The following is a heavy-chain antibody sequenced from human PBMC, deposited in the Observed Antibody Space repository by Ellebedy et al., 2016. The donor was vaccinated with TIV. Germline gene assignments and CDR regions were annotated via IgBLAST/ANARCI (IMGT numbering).Heavy chain of an antibody. D-gene: IGHD5-18*01. CDR1: GFSFSSAW. Sequence: GGSLRLSCTASGFSFSSAWFSWVRQAPGKGLEWLGRITSNVDGGKTHYAAPVEGRFIISRDDLKDTLYLQINSLKREDTAVYYCTTEWTQLEWGPGTLVTVSS. CDR3: TTEWTQLE. J-gene: IGHJ4*01. CDR2: ITSNVDGGKT. V-gene: IGHV3-15*01.